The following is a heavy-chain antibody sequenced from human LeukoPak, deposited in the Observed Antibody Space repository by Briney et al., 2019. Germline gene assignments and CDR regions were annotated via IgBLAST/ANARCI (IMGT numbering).Heavy chain of an antibody. CDR1: GGSISSSGFY. CDR3: ARRGSPHYYFDY. J-gene: IGHJ4*02. Sequence: PSETLSLTCTVSGGSISSSGFYWGWIRLPPGKGLECIGNMHYSGSTYYNPSLKSRVTISVDKSKNQFSLRLSSVTAADTAIYFCARRGSPHYYFDYWGQGTLVTVSS. CDR2: MHYSGST. V-gene: IGHV4-39*01. D-gene: IGHD3-16*01.